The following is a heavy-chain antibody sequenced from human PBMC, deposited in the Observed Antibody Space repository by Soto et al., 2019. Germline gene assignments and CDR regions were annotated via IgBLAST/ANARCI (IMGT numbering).Heavy chain of an antibody. CDR1: GGSFSGYY. CDR3: ESFWQQLEEGRRFAY. D-gene: IGHD6-13*01. V-gene: IGHV4-34*01. Sequence: SETLSLTCAVYGGSFSGYYWSWIRQPPGKGLEWIGEINHSGSTNYNPSLKSRVTISVDTSKNQFSLKLSSVTAADTAVYYCESFWQQLEEGRRFAYWGKGTQVGVS. J-gene: IGHJ4*02. CDR2: INHSGST.